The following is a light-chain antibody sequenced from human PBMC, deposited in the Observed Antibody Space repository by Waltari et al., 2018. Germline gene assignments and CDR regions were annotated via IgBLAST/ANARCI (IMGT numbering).Light chain of an antibody. J-gene: IGKJ1*01. Sequence: DIQMTQSPSSLSASVGDRVTITCRASQDIGSWLTWYQQKPGKAPKLLIFASSNLGKGVPQRFSGSGSGADYTLAISSVQPDDFATYYCQQGHTAPWTFGQGTRLEIK. CDR3: QQGHTAPWT. CDR1: QDIGSW. V-gene: IGKV1-5*01. CDR2: ASS.